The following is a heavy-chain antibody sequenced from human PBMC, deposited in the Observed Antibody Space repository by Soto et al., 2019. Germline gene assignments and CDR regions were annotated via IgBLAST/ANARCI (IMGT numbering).Heavy chain of an antibody. Sequence: GSLRLSCVASGFTFNNYWMTWVRQAPGKGLEWVANINQDGSEKNYVASVKGRFTISRDNDNNSLYLQMNSLRADDTAVYYCARDRNRGARRPDFDYWGQGTLVTVSS. V-gene: IGHV3-7*03. CDR3: ARDRNRGARRPDFDY. CDR1: GFTFNNYW. D-gene: IGHD6-6*01. CDR2: INQDGSEK. J-gene: IGHJ4*02.